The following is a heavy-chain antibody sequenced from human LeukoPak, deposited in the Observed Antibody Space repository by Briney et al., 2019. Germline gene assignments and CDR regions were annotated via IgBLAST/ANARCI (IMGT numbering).Heavy chain of an antibody. CDR3: ATSLPGGGTYYRW. CDR2: ISSSSSSI. J-gene: IGHJ4*02. Sequence: PGGSLRLSCVASGFIFSTYSMNWVRQAPGEGLEWVSYISSSSSSIYYADSVKGRFTISRDNTKNSLYLQMNSLRVEDTAVYYCATSLPGGGTYYRWWGQGTLVTVSS. V-gene: IGHV3-48*04. CDR1: GFIFSTYS. D-gene: IGHD3-10*01.